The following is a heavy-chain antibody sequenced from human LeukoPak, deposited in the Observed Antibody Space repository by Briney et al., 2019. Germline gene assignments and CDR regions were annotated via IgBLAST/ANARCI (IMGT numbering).Heavy chain of an antibody. CDR1: GFTFISYS. Sequence: GGSLRLSCAASGFTFISYSMNWVRQAPGKGLEWVSSISSSSSYIYYADSVKGRFTISRDNAKNSLYLQMNSLRAEDTAVYYCARDKIAVAGRSYFDYWGQGTLVTVSS. J-gene: IGHJ4*02. CDR3: ARDKIAVAGRSYFDY. CDR2: ISSSSSYI. D-gene: IGHD6-19*01. V-gene: IGHV3-21*01.